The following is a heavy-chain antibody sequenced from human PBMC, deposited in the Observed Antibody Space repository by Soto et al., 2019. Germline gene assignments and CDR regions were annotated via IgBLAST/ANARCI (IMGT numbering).Heavy chain of an antibody. CDR3: AREPVAGRVKYGMDV. Sequence: PGGSLRLSCAASEFIFSNYAMHWVHQTPGKGLEWVAGMSYDGSDKYYTDSVKGRCTISRDRSKNTLYLQMNSLRAEDTAVYYCAREPVAGRVKYGMDVWGQGTTVTVSS. D-gene: IGHD6-19*01. J-gene: IGHJ6*02. CDR2: MSYDGSDK. CDR1: EFIFSNYA. V-gene: IGHV3-30-3*01.